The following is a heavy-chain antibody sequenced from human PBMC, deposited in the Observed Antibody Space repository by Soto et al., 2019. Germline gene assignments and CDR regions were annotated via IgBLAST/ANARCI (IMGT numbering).Heavy chain of an antibody. D-gene: IGHD3-9*01. J-gene: IGHJ5*02. CDR1: GYTFTGYY. Sequence: ASVKVSCKASGYTFTGYYMHWVRQAPGQGLEWMGWINPNSGGTNYAQKFQGRVTMTRDTSISTAYMELSRLRSDDTAVYYCARDFKDYDILTGYYKGSRLDPWGQGTLVTVPS. CDR2: INPNSGGT. CDR3: ARDFKDYDILTGYYKGSRLDP. V-gene: IGHV1-2*02.